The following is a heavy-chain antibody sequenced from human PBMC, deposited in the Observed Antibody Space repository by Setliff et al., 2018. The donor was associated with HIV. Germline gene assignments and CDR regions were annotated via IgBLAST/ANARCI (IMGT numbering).Heavy chain of an antibody. V-gene: IGHV4-39*01. Sequence: PSETLSLTCTVSGGPISSSSYYWGWIRQPPGKGLEWIGSIYYSGSTYYNPSLKSRVTISVDTSKNQFSLKLSSVTAADTAVYYCARRYQSVDAVDYWGQGTLVTVSS. J-gene: IGHJ4*02. CDR3: ARRYQSVDAVDY. CDR2: IYYSGST. D-gene: IGHD2-2*01. CDR1: GGPISSSSYY.